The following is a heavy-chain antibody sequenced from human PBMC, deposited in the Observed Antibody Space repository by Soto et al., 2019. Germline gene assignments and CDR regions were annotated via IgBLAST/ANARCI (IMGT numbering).Heavy chain of an antibody. Sequence: GGSLRLSCAVSGFAFSNAWINWVRHVPGKGLEWVGRIKSKALGGTTDFAAPVRGRFAITRDDSRNVAYMQMNSLYTEDTAVYYCTTDSYSTMIEVRFDYWGHGTLVTVSS. CDR3: TTDSYSTMIEVRFDY. D-gene: IGHD3-22*01. V-gene: IGHV3-15*07. J-gene: IGHJ4*01. CDR1: GFAFSNAW. CDR2: IKSKALGGTT.